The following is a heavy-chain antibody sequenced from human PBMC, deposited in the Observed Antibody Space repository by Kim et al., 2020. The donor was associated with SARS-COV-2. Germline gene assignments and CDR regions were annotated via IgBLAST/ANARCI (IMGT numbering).Heavy chain of an antibody. Sequence: ASVKVSCKPSGSTFATFSVNWVRQAPGQGLQWMGGINTNTGHPTYAQGFTGRFVFSLDTSVSTAYLEINNLKAGDTAIYFCAELSMISAFDIWGPGTVV. V-gene: IGHV7-4-1*02. J-gene: IGHJ3*02. D-gene: IGHD3-22*01. CDR1: GSTFATFS. CDR2: INTNTGHP. CDR3: AELSMISAFDI.